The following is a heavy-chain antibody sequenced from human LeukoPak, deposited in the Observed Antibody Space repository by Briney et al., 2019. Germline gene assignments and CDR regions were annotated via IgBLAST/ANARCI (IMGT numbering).Heavy chain of an antibody. V-gene: IGHV4-34*01. CDR1: GGSFSGYY. CDR2: INQSGRT. Sequence: SETLSLTCAVYGGSFSGYYWSWIRQVPGKGLEWLGEINQSGRTNYNPSLKSRVTISVDPSKNQISLNLSFVTASDTAVYYCARGWFGFWHNSYLDDNAFDVWGPGTMVTVSS. CDR3: ARGWFGFWHNSYLDDNAFDV. J-gene: IGHJ3*01. D-gene: IGHD3-10*01.